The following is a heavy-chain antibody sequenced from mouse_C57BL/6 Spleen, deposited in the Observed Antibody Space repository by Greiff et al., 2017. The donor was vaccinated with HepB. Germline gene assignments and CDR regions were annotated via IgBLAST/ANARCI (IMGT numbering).Heavy chain of an antibody. CDR3: ARSAYYSNYVSAMDY. CDR2: IYPGSGST. V-gene: IGHV1-55*01. J-gene: IGHJ4*01. Sequence: VQLQQPGAELVKPGASVKMSCKASGYTFTSYWITWVKQRPGQGLEWIGDIYPGSGSTNYNEKFKSKATLTVDTSSSTAYMQLSSLTSEDSAVYYCARSAYYSNYVSAMDYWGQGTSVTVSS. CDR1: GYTFTSYW. D-gene: IGHD2-5*01.